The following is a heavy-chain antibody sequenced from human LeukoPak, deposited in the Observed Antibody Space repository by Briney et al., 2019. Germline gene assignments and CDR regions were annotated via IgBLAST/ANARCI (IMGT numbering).Heavy chain of an antibody. CDR2: ISRSSRTI. J-gene: IGHJ4*02. D-gene: IGHD3-22*01. V-gene: IGHV3-48*01. CDR3: ARDRPRPGYDSSGYYYSDYFDY. CDR1: GFTFSSYS. Sequence: GGSLRLSCAASGFTFSSYSMNWVRQVPGKGLEWVSYISRSSRTIYYADSVKGRFTISRDNAKNSLYLQMNSLRAEDTAVYYCARDRPRPGYDSSGYYYSDYFDYWGQGTLVTVSS.